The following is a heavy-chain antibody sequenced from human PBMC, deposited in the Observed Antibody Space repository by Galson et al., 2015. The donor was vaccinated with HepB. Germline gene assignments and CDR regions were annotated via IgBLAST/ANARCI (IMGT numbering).Heavy chain of an antibody. D-gene: IGHD3-3*01. V-gene: IGHV1-2*06. CDR1: GFTFIGYH. CDR2: INPNGGAT. CDR3: ARDLRPTNFGVFTLDC. Sequence: SVKVSCKGSGFTFIGYHIHWVRQAPGQGLEWLGRINPNGGATTYAQKFQGRVTLTRTTSSKTAYMELTSLKPDDSAVYYCARDLRPTNFGVFTLDCWGQGSLVTVSS. J-gene: IGHJ4*02.